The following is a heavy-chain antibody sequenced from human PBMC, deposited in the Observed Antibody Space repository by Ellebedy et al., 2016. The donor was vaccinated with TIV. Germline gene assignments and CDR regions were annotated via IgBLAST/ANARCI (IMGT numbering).Heavy chain of an antibody. D-gene: IGHD3-22*01. V-gene: IGHV3-9*01. Sequence: SLKISXAASGFNFDGYAMHWVRQAPGKDLEWVSGISWNSGSVNYADSVKGRFTISRDNVNDSLHLQMNSLRPEDTAFYYCVKDKSVSGFSFWFFDLWGRGTPVTVSS. J-gene: IGHJ2*01. CDR3: VKDKSVSGFSFWFFDL. CDR2: ISWNSGSV. CDR1: GFNFDGYA.